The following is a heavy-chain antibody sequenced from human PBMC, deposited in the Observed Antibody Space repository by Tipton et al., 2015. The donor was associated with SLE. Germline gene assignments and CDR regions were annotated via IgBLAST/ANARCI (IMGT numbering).Heavy chain of an antibody. Sequence: GLVKPSETLSLTCTVSGGSISSYYWSWIRQPPGKGLEWIGYIYYSGSTNYNPSLKSRVTISVDTSKNQFSLKLSSVTAADTAVYYCARDRVYYYDSSGGDWYFDLWGRGTLVTVSS. V-gene: IGHV4-59*12. CDR2: IYYSGST. D-gene: IGHD3-22*01. CDR1: GGSISSYY. CDR3: ARDRVYYYDSSGGDWYFDL. J-gene: IGHJ2*01.